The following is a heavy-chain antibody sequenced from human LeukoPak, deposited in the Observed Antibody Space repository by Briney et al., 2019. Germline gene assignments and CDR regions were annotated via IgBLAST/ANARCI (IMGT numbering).Heavy chain of an antibody. CDR1: AGSISSGSYY. J-gene: IGHJ4*02. D-gene: IGHD5-24*01. V-gene: IGHV4-61*02. CDR3: ARAFDGYNYFDY. Sequence: SETLSLTCTLSAGSISSGSYYWSWIRQPAGKGLEWIGRIYTSGSTHYNPSLKTRVTISVDTSKNQFSLKLSSVTAADTAVYYCARAFDGYNYFDYWGQGTLVTVSS. CDR2: IYTSGST.